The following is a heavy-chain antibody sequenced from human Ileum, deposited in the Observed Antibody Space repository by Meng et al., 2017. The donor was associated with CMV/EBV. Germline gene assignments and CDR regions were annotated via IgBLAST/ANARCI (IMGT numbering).Heavy chain of an antibody. CDR1: GGSINRNNYF. J-gene: IGHJ4*02. V-gene: IGHV4-39*07. CDR2: IHYNEKT. Sequence: PQLQDAGPGMGKPSEPLSLTVTVFGGSINRNNYFGGWIRQAPGKGPEWIGSIHYNEKTYYNPPFKSRVTISVDTSNKQVSLNLNSVTAADTAVYYCTTRGLGFDSSLFDFWGQGTLVTVSS. CDR3: TTRGLGFDSSLFDF. D-gene: IGHD3-22*01.